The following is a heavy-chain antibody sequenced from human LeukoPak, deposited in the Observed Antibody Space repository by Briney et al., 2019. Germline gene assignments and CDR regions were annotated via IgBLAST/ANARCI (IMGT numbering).Heavy chain of an antibody. D-gene: IGHD4-17*01. J-gene: IGHJ4*02. CDR2: INPSGGST. V-gene: IGHV1-46*01. Sequence: ASVKVSCKASGYTFTGYYMHWVRQAPGQGLEWMGWINPSGGSTSYAQKFQGRVTMTRDMSTSTVYMELSSLRSEDTAVYYCARSPYGDYPFDYWGQGTLVTVSS. CDR1: GYTFTGYY. CDR3: ARSPYGDYPFDY.